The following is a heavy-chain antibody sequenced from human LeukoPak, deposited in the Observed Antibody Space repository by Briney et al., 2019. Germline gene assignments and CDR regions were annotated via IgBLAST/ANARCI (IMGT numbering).Heavy chain of an antibody. J-gene: IGHJ4*02. CDR1: GFTFSGYA. V-gene: IGHV3-33*01. CDR2: IWNDGSNK. CDR3: ARDFSRYSGSYVDY. Sequence: GGSLRLSCAASGFTFSGYAVHWVRQAPGKGLEWVAVIWNDGSNKYYADSVKGRFTISRGNSKNTLFLQMNSLRAEDTAVYYCARDFSRYSGSYVDYWGQGTLVTVSS. D-gene: IGHD1-26*01.